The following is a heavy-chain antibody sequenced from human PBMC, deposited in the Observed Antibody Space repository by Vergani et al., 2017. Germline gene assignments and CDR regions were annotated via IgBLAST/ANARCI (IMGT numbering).Heavy chain of an antibody. CDR1: GFTFSNSA. J-gene: IGHJ3*02. CDR2: ISGPGLST. Sequence: EVHLLESGGGLVQSGGSLRLSCAASGFTFSNSAVSWVRQAPGRGLAWVSSISGPGLSTYYADSVKGRFSISRDNSKNTLYLQMNSLRAEDTAVYYCAKDLYXSSWYSRPNDAFDIWGQGTMVTVSS. V-gene: IGHV3-23*01. CDR3: AKDLYXSSWYSRPNDAFDI. D-gene: IGHD6-13*01.